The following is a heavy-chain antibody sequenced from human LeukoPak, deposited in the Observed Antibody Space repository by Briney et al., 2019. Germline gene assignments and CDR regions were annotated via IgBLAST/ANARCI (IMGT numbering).Heavy chain of an antibody. D-gene: IGHD3-22*01. V-gene: IGHV3-72*01. J-gene: IGHJ3*02. CDR2: TRDKARGYTT. CDR3: ARDGAEGDNSAFDM. CDR1: GVTLSDHH. Sequence: GGSLRLSCAASGVTLSDHHMDWVRQAPEKGLEWVGRTRDKARGYTTEYAASVKGRFTISRDDSKTLVYLQMNSLRTEDTAVYFCARDGAEGDNSAFDMWGQGTVVTVSS.